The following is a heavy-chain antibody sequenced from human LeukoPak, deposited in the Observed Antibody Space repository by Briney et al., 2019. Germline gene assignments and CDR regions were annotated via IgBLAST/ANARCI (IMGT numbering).Heavy chain of an antibody. CDR2: INTNTGNP. V-gene: IGHV7-4-1*02. J-gene: IGHJ4*02. CDR3: ARGAGVLRYFDWLFLPPVPDRYYFDY. D-gene: IGHD3-9*01. Sequence: ASVKVSCKASGYTFTSYAMNWVRQAPGQGLEWMGWINTNTGNPTYAQGFTGRFVFSLDTSVSTAYLQISSLKAEDTAVYYCARGAGVLRYFDWLFLPPVPDRYYFDYWGQGTLVTVSS. CDR1: GYTFTSYA.